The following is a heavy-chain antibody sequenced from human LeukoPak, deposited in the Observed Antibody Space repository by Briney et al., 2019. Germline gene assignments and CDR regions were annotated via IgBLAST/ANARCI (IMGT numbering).Heavy chain of an antibody. V-gene: IGHV4-39*01. CDR2: IYYSGST. CDR3: ARRNRWELLDF. Sequence: SETLSLTCIVSGGSISSISSNNYHWGWIRQPPGKGLEWIGSIYYSGSTYYNPSLKSRVTISLDTSKNQFSLKLGSVTAADTAVYYCARRNRWELLDFWGQGTLVTVSS. D-gene: IGHD1-26*01. J-gene: IGHJ4*02. CDR1: GGSISSISSNNYH.